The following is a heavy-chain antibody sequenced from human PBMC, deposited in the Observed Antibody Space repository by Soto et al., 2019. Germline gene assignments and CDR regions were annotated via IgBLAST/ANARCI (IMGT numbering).Heavy chain of an antibody. CDR3: ASSTYDSSGYYKLRAEYFQH. D-gene: IGHD3-22*01. CDR2: ISYDGSNK. V-gene: IGHV3-30-3*01. Sequence: GGSLRLSCAASGFTFSSYAMHWVRQAPGKGLEWVAVISYDGSNKYYADSVKGRFTISRDNSKNTLFLQMNSLRAEDTAVYYCASSTYDSSGYYKLRAEYFQHWGQGTLVTVS. J-gene: IGHJ1*01. CDR1: GFTFSSYA.